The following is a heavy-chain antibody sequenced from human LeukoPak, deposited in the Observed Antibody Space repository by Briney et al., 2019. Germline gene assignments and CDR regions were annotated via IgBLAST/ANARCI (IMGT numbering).Heavy chain of an antibody. J-gene: IGHJ4*02. CDR3: ARVGEYCSGGSCYSHY. D-gene: IGHD2-15*01. CDR1: GGTFSSYA. CDR2: IIPIFGTA. V-gene: IGHV1-69*01. Sequence: SVKVSCKASGGTFSSYAISWVRQAPGQGLEWMGGIIPIFGTANYAQKFQGRVTITADESTSTAYMELSSLRSDDTAVYYCARVGEYCSGGSCYSHYWGQGTLVTVSS.